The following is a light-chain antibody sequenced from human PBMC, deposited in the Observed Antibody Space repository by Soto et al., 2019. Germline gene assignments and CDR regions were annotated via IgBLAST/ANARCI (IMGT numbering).Light chain of an antibody. CDR3: CSYAGSYLVV. CDR1: SSDVGGYNY. CDR2: DVS. J-gene: IGLJ2*01. V-gene: IGLV2-11*01. Sequence: QSVLTQPRSVSGSPGQSVTISCTGTSSDVGGYNYVSWYQQHPGNAPKLMIYDVSKRPSGVPDRFSGSKSGTTASLTISGLQAEDEADYYCCSYAGSYLVVFGGGTKVTVL.